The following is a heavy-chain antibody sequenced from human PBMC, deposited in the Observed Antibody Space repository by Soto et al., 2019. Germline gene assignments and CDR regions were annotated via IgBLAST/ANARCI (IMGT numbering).Heavy chain of an antibody. CDR3: ARVYYYDTIGLDL. CDR1: GGSISSYY. Sequence: SETLSLTCIVSGGSISSYYWSWIRQSPGKGLEWIGYMHYSGSTNYNPSLKSRVTISVDTSKSQFSLKLTSVTAADTAVYYCARVYYYDTIGLDLWGQGTLVTVS. CDR2: MHYSGST. D-gene: IGHD3-22*01. J-gene: IGHJ5*02. V-gene: IGHV4-59*01.